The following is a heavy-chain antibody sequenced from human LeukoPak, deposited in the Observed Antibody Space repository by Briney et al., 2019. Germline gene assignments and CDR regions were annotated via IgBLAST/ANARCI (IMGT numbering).Heavy chain of an antibody. D-gene: IGHD3-10*01. CDR3: AKDDAWLRFGE. CDR2: VSGSGHST. V-gene: IGHV3-23*01. J-gene: IGHJ4*02. CDR1: GFTFSSYW. Sequence: GGSLRLSCAASGFTFSSYWMSGVRQAPGKGLEWVSTVSGSGHSTFYADSVKGRFTISRDNSKNTLYLEVISLTAEDTAVYYCAKDDAWLRFGEWSQGTLVTVSS.